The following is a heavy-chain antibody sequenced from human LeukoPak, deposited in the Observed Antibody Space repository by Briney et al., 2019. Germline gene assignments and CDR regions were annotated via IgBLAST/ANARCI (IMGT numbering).Heavy chain of an antibody. CDR3: ARDIRDDFWSGYYARRWFDP. CDR2: IDSGGNT. V-gene: IGHV3-53*01. CDR1: GFTVSNNY. D-gene: IGHD3-3*01. J-gene: IGHJ5*02. Sequence: AGGSLRLSCAASGFTVSNNYMTWVRQAPGKGLEWVSVIDSGGNTYYADSVKGRFIISRDNSKNTVFLQLNSLRAEDTAVYYCARDIRDDFWSGYYARRWFDPWGQGTLVTVSS.